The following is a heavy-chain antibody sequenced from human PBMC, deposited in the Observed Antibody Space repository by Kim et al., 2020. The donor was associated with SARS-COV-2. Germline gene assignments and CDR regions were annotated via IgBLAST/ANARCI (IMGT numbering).Heavy chain of an antibody. D-gene: IGHD2-15*01. V-gene: IGHV3-7*01. CDR1: GFTFNIHW. CDR3: ARERIGWSS. J-gene: IGHJ5*02. CDR2: INPDGSDN. Sequence: GGSLRLSCAASGFTFNIHWMNWIRQTPGKGLEWVANINPDGSDNHYVDSVEGRFTISRDNTKNSVFLQMNSLRVDDTAVYYCARERIGWSSWGQGTLVTVPS.